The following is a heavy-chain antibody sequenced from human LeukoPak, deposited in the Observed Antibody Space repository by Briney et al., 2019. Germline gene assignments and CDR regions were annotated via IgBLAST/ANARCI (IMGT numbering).Heavy chain of an antibody. D-gene: IGHD6-13*01. Sequence: SETLSLTCTVSGGSISSYYWSWIRQSPGKGLEWIGYIRNSGSTNYNPSLKSRVTMSVDTSKNRFSLKLSSVTAADTAVYYCARWAAAGERRENWFDPWGQGTLVTVSS. V-gene: IGHV4-59*01. J-gene: IGHJ5*02. CDR3: ARWAAAGERRENWFDP. CDR2: IRNSGST. CDR1: GGSISSYY.